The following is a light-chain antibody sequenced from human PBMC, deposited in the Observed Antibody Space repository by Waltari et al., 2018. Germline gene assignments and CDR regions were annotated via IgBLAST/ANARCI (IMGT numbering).Light chain of an antibody. CDR3: SSYTSRNTVI. J-gene: IGLJ2*01. CDR1: SSDVGGYNY. V-gene: IGLV2-14*03. Sequence: QSALTQPASVSGAPGQSITISCTGTSSDVGGYNYVSWYQQHPGKAPKLMIYDVSDRPSGVSNRFSVSKSGNTASLTISGLQAEDEADYSCSSYTSRNTVIFGGGTKVTVL. CDR2: DVS.